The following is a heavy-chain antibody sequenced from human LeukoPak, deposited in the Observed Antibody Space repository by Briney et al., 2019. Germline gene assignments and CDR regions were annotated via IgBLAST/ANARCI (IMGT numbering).Heavy chain of an antibody. Sequence: GGSLRLSCSASGFTFSSYGMHWVRQAPGKGLEGVAVIWYVGSNKYYADSVKGRFTISRDNSKNTLYLQMNSLRAEDTAVYYCAKVSVYSGDFDYWGQGTLVTVSS. V-gene: IGHV3-33*06. CDR3: AKVSVYSGDFDY. CDR2: IWYVGSNK. J-gene: IGHJ4*02. CDR1: GFTFSSYG. D-gene: IGHD1-26*01.